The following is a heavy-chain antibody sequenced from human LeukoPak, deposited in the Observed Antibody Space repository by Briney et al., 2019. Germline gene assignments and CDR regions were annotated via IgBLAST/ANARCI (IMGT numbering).Heavy chain of an antibody. Sequence: PSETLSLTCTVSGGSISSYYWSWIRQPPGKGLEWIGSIYYSGSTYYNPSLKSRVTISVDTSKNQFSLKLSSVTAADTAVYYCARDSASYYYDSSEDYWGQGTLVTVSS. V-gene: IGHV4-39*07. CDR3: ARDSASYYYDSSEDY. J-gene: IGHJ4*02. D-gene: IGHD3-22*01. CDR2: IYYSGST. CDR1: GGSISSYY.